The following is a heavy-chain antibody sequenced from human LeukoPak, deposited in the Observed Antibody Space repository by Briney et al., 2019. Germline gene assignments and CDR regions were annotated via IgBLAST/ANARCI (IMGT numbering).Heavy chain of an antibody. V-gene: IGHV3-21*01. CDR1: GFTFSSYS. D-gene: IGHD3-10*01. CDR3: ARSWFGELAFDY. J-gene: IGHJ4*02. CDR2: ISSSGAYI. Sequence: GGSLRLSCAASGFTFSSYSMNWVRQAPGEGLEWVSSISSSGAYIFYADSEKGRFTISRDNAKNSLYLHMNSLRDEDTAVYYCARSWFGELAFDYWGQGTLVTVSS.